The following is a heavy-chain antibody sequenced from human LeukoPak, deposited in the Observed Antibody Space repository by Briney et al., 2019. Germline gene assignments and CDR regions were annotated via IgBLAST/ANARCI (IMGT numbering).Heavy chain of an antibody. D-gene: IGHD3-10*01. CDR3: ARLYYYGSGRPRDY. J-gene: IGHJ4*02. CDR2: INHSGST. Sequence: SETLSLTCAVYGGSFSGYYWSWIRQPPGKGLEWIGEINHSGSTNYNPSLKSRVTISVDTSKNQFSLKLSSVTAADTAVYYCARLYYYGSGRPRDYWGQGTLVTVSS. V-gene: IGHV4-34*01. CDR1: GGSFSGYY.